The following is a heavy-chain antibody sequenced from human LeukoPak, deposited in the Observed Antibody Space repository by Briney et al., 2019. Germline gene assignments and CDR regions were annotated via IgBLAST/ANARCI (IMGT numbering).Heavy chain of an antibody. J-gene: IGHJ4*02. CDR1: GFIFSIYG. V-gene: IGHV3-33*01. CDR2: IWNDGSNK. D-gene: IGHD1-26*01. Sequence: GGSLRLSCAATGFIFSIYGMHWVRQSPGKGLEWVAVIWNDGSNKYYADSVKGRFTISRDNSKNTLFLQMNSLRAEDTAVYYCARASGSFDYWGQGTLVTVSS. CDR3: ARASGSFDY.